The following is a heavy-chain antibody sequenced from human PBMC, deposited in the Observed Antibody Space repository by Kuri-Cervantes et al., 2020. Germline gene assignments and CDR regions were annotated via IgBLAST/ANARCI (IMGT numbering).Heavy chain of an antibody. J-gene: IGHJ4*02. Sequence: GESLKITCAASGFTFSSHPMNWVRQAPGKGLEWVSSMSFDGVHIFHADSVKGRFTISRDNTKNSLYLQMNSLRVEDTAVYHCVREGWVGDRDYWGRGTLVTVS. V-gene: IGHV3-21*03. CDR2: MSFDGVHI. CDR1: GFTFSSHP. D-gene: IGHD3-3*01. CDR3: VREGWVGDRDY.